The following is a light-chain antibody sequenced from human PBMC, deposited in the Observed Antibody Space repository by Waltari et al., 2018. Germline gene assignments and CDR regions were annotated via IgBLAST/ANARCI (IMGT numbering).Light chain of an antibody. Sequence: QSVLTQPPSASATPGQSVTISCSGGSSNIGASTLIWYQHVPGPAPKLLIYSNSLRPSGVPGRFSGSKSGISASLAISDLQSEDEADYYCATWDDSLKGVIFGGGSKLTVL. V-gene: IGLV1-44*01. CDR1: SSNIGAST. J-gene: IGLJ2*01. CDR2: SNS. CDR3: ATWDDSLKGVI.